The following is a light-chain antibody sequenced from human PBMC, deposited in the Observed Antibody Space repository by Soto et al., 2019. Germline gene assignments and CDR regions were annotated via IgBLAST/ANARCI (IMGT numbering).Light chain of an antibody. Sequence: DIVMTQSPLSLPVTPGEPASISCRSSQSLLHSNGYNYLDWYLQKPGQSPQLLIYLGSNRASGVPDRFSGSGSGTDFTLQIRRVEAEDVGVYSSMQALQTGTFGQGTKVEIK. CDR2: LGS. CDR3: MQALQTGT. J-gene: IGKJ1*01. V-gene: IGKV2-28*01. CDR1: QSLLHSNGYNY.